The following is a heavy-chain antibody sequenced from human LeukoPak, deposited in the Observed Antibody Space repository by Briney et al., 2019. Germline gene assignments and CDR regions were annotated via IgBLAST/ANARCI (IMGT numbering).Heavy chain of an antibody. CDR2: ISAYNGNT. Sequence: GASVKVSCKASGYTFTSYGISWVRQAPGQGLEWMGWISAYNGNTNYAQKLQGRVTMTTDTSTSTAYMELRSLRSGDTAVYYCARDDIVVVPAANYYGMDVWGQGTTVTVSS. V-gene: IGHV1-18*01. J-gene: IGHJ6*02. D-gene: IGHD2-2*01. CDR1: GYTFTSYG. CDR3: ARDDIVVVPAANYYGMDV.